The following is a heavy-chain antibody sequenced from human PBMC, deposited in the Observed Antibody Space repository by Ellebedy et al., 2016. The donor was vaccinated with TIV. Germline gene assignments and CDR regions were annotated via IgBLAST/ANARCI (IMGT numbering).Heavy chain of an antibody. V-gene: IGHV4-59*01. J-gene: IGHJ3*02. CDR2: IYYSGST. Sequence: MPSETLSLTCTVSGGSISSYYWSWIRQPPGKGLEWIGYIYYSGSTNYNPSLKSRVTISVDTSKNQFSLKLSSVTAADTAVYYCARDVAVAAFDAFDIWGQGTMVTVSS. CDR1: GGSISSYY. CDR3: ARDVAVAAFDAFDI. D-gene: IGHD6-19*01.